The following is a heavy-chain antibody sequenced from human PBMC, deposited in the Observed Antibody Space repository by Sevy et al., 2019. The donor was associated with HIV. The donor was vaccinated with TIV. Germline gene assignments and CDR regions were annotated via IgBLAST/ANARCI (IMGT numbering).Heavy chain of an antibody. V-gene: IGHV1-2*02. D-gene: IGHD3-10*01. Sequence: GPVKVSCKASGYTFTGYYMHWVRQAPGQGLEWMGWINPNSGGTNYAQKFQGRVTMTRDTSISTAYMELSRLRSDDTAVFYCARDLGYYYGSGKDYWGQGTLVTVSS. CDR3: ARDLGYYYGSGKDY. J-gene: IGHJ4*02. CDR1: GYTFTGYY. CDR2: INPNSGGT.